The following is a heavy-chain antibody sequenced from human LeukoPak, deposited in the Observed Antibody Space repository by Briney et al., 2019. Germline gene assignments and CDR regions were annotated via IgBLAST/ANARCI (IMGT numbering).Heavy chain of an antibody. CDR1: GGSISSSSYY. V-gene: IGHV4-39*07. Sequence: PSETLSLTCTVSGGSISSSSYYWGWIRQPPGKGLEWIGSIYYSGSTHYNPSLRSRAAISIDTSKNQFSLTLSPVTAADTAIYYCAREYTLYISGWFIDYWGQGTVVTVSS. CDR2: IYYSGST. CDR3: AREYTLYISGWFIDY. D-gene: IGHD6-19*01. J-gene: IGHJ4*02.